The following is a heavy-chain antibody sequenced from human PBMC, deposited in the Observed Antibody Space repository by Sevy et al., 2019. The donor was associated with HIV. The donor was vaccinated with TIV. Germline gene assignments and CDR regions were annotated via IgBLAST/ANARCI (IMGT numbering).Heavy chain of an antibody. CDR2: IKQDGSEK. J-gene: IGHJ4*02. CDR1: GFTFSSYW. D-gene: IGHD3-22*01. V-gene: IGHV3-7*01. CDR3: ARDLPLQYYYDSSGSFDY. Sequence: GGSLRLSCAASGFTFSSYWMSWVHQAPGKGLEWVANIKQDGSEKYYVDSVKGRFTISRDNAKNSLYLQMNSLRAEDTAVYYCARDLPLQYYYDSSGSFDYWGQGTLVTVSS.